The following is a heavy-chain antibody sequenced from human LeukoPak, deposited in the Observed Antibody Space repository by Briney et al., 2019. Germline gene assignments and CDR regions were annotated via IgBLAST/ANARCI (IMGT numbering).Heavy chain of an antibody. D-gene: IGHD5-18*01. CDR3: ARLTGYSYGGRGYYYGMDV. Sequence: PSETLSLTCTVPGGSISSGGYYWSWIRQHPGKGLEWIGYIYYSGSTYYNPSLKSRVTISVDTSKNQFSLKLSSVTAADTAVYYCARLTGYSYGGRGYYYGMDVWGQGTTVTVSS. CDR2: IYYSGST. CDR1: GGSISSGGYY. V-gene: IGHV4-31*03. J-gene: IGHJ6*02.